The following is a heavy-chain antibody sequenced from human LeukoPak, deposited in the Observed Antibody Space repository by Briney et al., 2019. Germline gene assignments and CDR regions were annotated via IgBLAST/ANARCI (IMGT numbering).Heavy chain of an antibody. Sequence: GGSLRLSCAASGVTFGSYALTWVRQAPGKGLEWVSSISGSGGYTYYADSVKGRFTISRDNSKNTLYLQMNSLRAEDTAVYCCEKSPPACCSGGSCHLYFDYWGQGTLVTVSS. CDR1: GVTFGSYA. V-gene: IGHV3-23*01. CDR3: EKSPPACCSGGSCHLYFDY. D-gene: IGHD2-15*01. J-gene: IGHJ4*02. CDR2: ISGSGGYT.